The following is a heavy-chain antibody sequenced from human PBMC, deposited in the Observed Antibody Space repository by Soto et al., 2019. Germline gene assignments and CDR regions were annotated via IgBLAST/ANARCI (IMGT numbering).Heavy chain of an antibody. J-gene: IGHJ4*02. CDR3: AKDPNDSSGYYLSYFDY. Sequence: EVQLLESGGGLVQPGGSLRLSCAASGFTFSSYAMSWVRQAPGKGLVWVSAISGSGGSTYYADSVKGRFTIYRDNSKNTLYLQMNSVRPDDTAVYYCAKDPNDSSGYYLSYFDYWGQGTLVTVPS. D-gene: IGHD3-22*01. CDR2: ISGSGGST. CDR1: GFTFSSYA. V-gene: IGHV3-23*01.